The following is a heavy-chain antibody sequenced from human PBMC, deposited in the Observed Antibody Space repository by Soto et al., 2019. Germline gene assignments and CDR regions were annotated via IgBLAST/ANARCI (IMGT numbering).Heavy chain of an antibody. V-gene: IGHV1-3*01. CDR3: ARDILGFGELTRFDP. Sequence: ASVKVSCKASGYTFTSYAMHWVRQAPGQRLEWMGWINAGNGNTKYSQKFQGRVTITRDTSASTAYMELSSLRSEDTAVYYCARDILGFGELTRFDPWGQGTLVTVSS. D-gene: IGHD3-10*01. CDR2: INAGNGNT. CDR1: GYTFTSYA. J-gene: IGHJ5*02.